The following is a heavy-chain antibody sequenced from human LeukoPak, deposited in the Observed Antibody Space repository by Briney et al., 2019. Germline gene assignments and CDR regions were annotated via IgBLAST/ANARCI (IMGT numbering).Heavy chain of an antibody. V-gene: IGHV3-30*18. CDR2: ISFDGSIE. CDR3: AKDSDIAVAGSDDALDV. Sequence: GGSLRLSCAASGFTFSSYGMHWVRQPPGKGLEWVALISFDGSIEYYVDSVKGRFTISRDNSKNTLFLQMNSLRPEDTAVYYCAKDSDIAVAGSDDALDVWGQGTMVTVSS. J-gene: IGHJ3*01. D-gene: IGHD6-19*01. CDR1: GFTFSSYG.